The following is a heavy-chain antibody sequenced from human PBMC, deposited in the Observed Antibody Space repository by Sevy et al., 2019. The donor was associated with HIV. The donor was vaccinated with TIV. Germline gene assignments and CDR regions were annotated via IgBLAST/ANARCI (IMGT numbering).Heavy chain of an antibody. CDR2: IGNLTDT. V-gene: IGHV3-13*01. Sequence: GGSLRLSCVASGFTFSTYDMHWVRQVTGKGLEWVSGIGNLTDTYYPDSVKGRFIISRENAKNSLYLQMNSLRAGETAVYYCARACAAAGGKSGPIDAFDIWGQGTLVTVSS. D-gene: IGHD6-13*01. CDR3: ARACAAAGGKSGPIDAFDI. J-gene: IGHJ3*02. CDR1: GFTFSTYD.